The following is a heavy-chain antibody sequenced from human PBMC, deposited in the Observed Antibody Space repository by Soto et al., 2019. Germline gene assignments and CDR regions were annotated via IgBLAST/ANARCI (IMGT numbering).Heavy chain of an antibody. CDR1: GFTFSSYS. CDR3: AGVGEPADYGMDV. CDR2: ISSSSSYI. Sequence: GGSLRLSCAASGFTFSSYSMNWVRQAPGKGLEWVSSISSSSSYIYYADSVKGRFTISRDNAKNSLYLQMNSLRAEDTAVYYCAGVGEPADYGMDVWGQGTTVTVSS. D-gene: IGHD1-26*01. J-gene: IGHJ6*02. V-gene: IGHV3-21*01.